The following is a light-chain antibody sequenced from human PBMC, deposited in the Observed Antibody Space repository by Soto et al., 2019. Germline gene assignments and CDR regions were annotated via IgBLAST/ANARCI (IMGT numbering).Light chain of an antibody. V-gene: IGKV3-20*01. CDR1: QNVSSTS. CDR2: GAS. CDR3: QQYQTSPRA. Sequence: HGERATLSCRASQNVSSTSLAWYQQRPGQAPRLLIYGASSRATGIPDRFSGSGSGTDFTLAISRLEPEVFAVYYCQQYQTSPRAVGQGSKVDIK. J-gene: IGKJ1*01.